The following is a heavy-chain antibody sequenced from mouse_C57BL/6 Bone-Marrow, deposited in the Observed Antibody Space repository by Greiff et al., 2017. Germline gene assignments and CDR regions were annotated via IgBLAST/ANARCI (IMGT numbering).Heavy chain of an antibody. CDR3: GREEGYGPYFGG. J-gene: IGHJ2*01. Sequence: QVQLQQSGPELVKPGASVTLSCKASGYTFTSYDINWVKQRPGQGLEWIGWIYPGGGSTKYNEKFKGKATLTVDTSSSTAYMELHSRTSEDSAVYYCGREEGYGPYFGGWGKGTTVTV. CDR1: GYTFTSYD. V-gene: IGHV1-85*01. CDR2: IYPGGGST. D-gene: IGHD1-1*02.